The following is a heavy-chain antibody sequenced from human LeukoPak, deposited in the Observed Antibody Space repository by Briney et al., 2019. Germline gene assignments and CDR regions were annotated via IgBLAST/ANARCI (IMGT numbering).Heavy chain of an antibody. V-gene: IGHV3-64D*06. J-gene: IGHJ4*02. CDR3: VSLLN. CDR1: GFNLSAFP. Sequence: GGSLRLSCSVSGFNLSAFPMHWVRQAPGKGLEYLSIISADGTNTYYADSVKARFTISRDNSKNRPYLHMSGLTTEDTAVYYCVSLLNWGQGTLVSVSS. CDR2: ISADGTNT.